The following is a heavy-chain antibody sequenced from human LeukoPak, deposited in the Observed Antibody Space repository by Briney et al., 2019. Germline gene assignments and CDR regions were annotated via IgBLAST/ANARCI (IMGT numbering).Heavy chain of an antibody. D-gene: IGHD5-18*01. CDR1: GYTFTSYD. V-gene: IGHV1-8*01. CDR2: MNPNSGNT. CDR3: ARGVGGYSYGLGAYWFDP. Sequence: GASVKVSCKASGYTFTSYDINWVRQATGQGLEWMGWMNPNSGNTGYAQKFQGRVTMTRNTSISTAYMELSSLRSEDTAVYYGARGVGGYSYGLGAYWFDPWGQGTLVTVSS. J-gene: IGHJ5*02.